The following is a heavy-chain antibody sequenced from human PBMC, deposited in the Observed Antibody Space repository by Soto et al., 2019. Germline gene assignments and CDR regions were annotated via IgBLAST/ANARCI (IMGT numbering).Heavy chain of an antibody. J-gene: IGHJ4*02. CDR3: ARLQRGDATSVH. D-gene: IGHD2-21*02. CDR1: GGSISTYY. V-gene: IGHV4-59*08. CDR2: IYYSGSA. Sequence: SETLSLTCTVSGGSISTYYWNWIRQPPGKGLEWIGYIYYSGSASHNPSLKSRVTMSVDTSKNQFSLNLSSVTAADTAVYYCARLQRGDATSVHWGQGILVTVSS.